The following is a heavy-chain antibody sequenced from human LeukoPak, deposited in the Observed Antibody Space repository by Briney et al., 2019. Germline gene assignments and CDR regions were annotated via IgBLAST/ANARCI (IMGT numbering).Heavy chain of an antibody. CDR2: IYYSGST. V-gene: IGHV4-61*01. J-gene: IGHJ3*02. Sequence: SETLSLTCTVSGGSVSSGSYYWSWIRQPPGKGLEWIGYIYYSGSTNYNPSLKSRVTISVDTSKNQFSLKLSSVTAADTAVYYCARVIVMELGPDAFDIWGQGTMVTVSS. D-gene: IGHD1-7*01. CDR3: ARVIVMELGPDAFDI. CDR1: GGSVSSGSYY.